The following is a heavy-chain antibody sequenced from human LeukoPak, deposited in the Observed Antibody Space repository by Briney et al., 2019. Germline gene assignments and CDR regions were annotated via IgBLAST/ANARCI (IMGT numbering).Heavy chain of an antibody. J-gene: IGHJ4*02. CDR1: GFTFSSYA. CDR2: ISGSGGST. CDR3: ARAPYSYGGYFDY. D-gene: IGHD5-18*01. V-gene: IGHV3-23*01. Sequence: GGSLRLSCAASGFTFSSYAMSWVRQAPGKGLEWVSAISGSGGSTYYADSVKGRFTISRDNSKDTLYLQMNSLRAEDTAVYYCARAPYSYGGYFDYWGQGTLVTVSS.